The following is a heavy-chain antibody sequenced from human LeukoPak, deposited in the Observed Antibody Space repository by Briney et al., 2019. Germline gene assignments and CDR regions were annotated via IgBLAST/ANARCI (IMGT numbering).Heavy chain of an antibody. J-gene: IGHJ5*02. Sequence: SETLSLTCAVYGGSFSGYYWSWIRQPPGKGLEWIGEINHSGSTNYNPSLKSRVTISVDTSKNQFSLKLSSVTAADTAVYYCARDSCSSTSCYTASWFDPWGQGTLVTVSS. V-gene: IGHV4-34*01. CDR3: ARDSCSSTSCYTASWFDP. CDR2: INHSGST. CDR1: GGSFSGYY. D-gene: IGHD2-2*02.